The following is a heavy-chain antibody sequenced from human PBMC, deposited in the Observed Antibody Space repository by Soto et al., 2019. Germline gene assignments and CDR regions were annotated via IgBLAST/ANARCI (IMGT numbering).Heavy chain of an antibody. CDR1: GFTFSDFA. CDR2: IRGSGDST. J-gene: IGHJ4*02. D-gene: IGHD1-26*01. Sequence: GWSLRLSCAASGFTFSDFAMSWVRQAPGKGLEWVSAIRGSGDSTYYADSVKGRFTISRDNSKKTLYLQLNSLRAEDTAVYYCANNGSYFDFESWGQGALVSVSA. CDR3: ANNGSYFDFES. V-gene: IGHV3-23*01.